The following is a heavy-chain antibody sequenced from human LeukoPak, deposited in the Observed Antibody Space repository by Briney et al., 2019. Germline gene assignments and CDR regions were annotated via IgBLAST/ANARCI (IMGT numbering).Heavy chain of an antibody. CDR1: GVTFSSYA. CDR2: ISGSGGST. D-gene: IGHD3-10*01. Sequence: GGSLRLSCAASGVTFSSYAMSWVRQAPGEGLEGVSVISGSGGSTYYDDSVKGRFTISRDNSKNTLYLQMNSMRPEDTAVYYCAKDLRPYYYGSGSPLDYWGQGTLVTVSS. V-gene: IGHV3-23*01. J-gene: IGHJ4*02. CDR3: AKDLRPYYYGSGSPLDY.